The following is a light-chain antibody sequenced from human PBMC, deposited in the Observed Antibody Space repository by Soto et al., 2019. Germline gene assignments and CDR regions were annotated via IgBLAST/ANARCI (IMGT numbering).Light chain of an antibody. CDR1: SSDIASYDY. J-gene: IGLJ1*01. V-gene: IGLV2-14*03. CDR2: DVS. Sequence: QSALTQPASVSGSPGQSITVSCIGTSSDIASYDYVSWYQQHPGKVPKLMIYDVSNRPSGVSNRFSGSKSGNTASLTISGLQAKDEADYYCTSFTTADTHVFGTGTKVTVL. CDR3: TSFTTADTHV.